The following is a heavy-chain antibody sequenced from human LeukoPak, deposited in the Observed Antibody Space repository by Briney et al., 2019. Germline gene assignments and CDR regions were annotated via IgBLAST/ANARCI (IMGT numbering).Heavy chain of an antibody. J-gene: IGHJ4*02. Sequence: PGGSLRLSCATSGFTFSTSWMHWVRKAPGKGLVWVSRINTDGNTRDYADSVKGRLTISRDSAKNTLYLQMNSLRAEDTAVYYCVRDMGYYDKVWGQGTLVTVSS. V-gene: IGHV3-74*01. CDR1: GFTFSTSW. D-gene: IGHD3-22*01. CDR2: INTDGNTR. CDR3: VRDMGYYDKV.